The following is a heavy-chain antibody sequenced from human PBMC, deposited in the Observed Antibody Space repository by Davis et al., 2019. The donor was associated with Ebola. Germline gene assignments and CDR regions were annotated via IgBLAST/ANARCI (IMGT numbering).Heavy chain of an antibody. D-gene: IGHD3-16*01. J-gene: IGHJ6*02. Sequence: AASVKVSCKASGGTFSSYAISWVRQAPGQGLEWMGRIIPILGIAIYAQKFQGRVTMTEDTSTDTAYMELSSLRSEDTAVYYCATVGDYTQSYYYYGMDVWGQGTTVTVSS. V-gene: IGHV1-69*04. CDR2: IIPILGIA. CDR1: GGTFSSYA. CDR3: ATVGDYTQSYYYYGMDV.